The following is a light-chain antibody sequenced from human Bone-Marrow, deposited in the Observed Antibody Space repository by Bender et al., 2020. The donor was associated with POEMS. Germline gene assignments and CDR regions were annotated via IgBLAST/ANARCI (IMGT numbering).Light chain of an antibody. CDR3: AVWDDSLNGWV. CDR2: SSH. Sequence: QSVLTQPPSASGTPGQRVTISCSGGSSNIGAHAVNWYQHLPGTALKLLIYSSHRRPSEVPDRFSGSRSGTSASLAISGLQSEDEADYYCAVWDDSLNGWVFGGGSKLSV. CDR1: SSNIGAHA. V-gene: IGLV1-44*01. J-gene: IGLJ3*02.